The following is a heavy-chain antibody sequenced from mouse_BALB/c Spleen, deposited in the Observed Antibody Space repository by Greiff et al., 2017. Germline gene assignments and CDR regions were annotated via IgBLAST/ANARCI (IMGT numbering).Heavy chain of an antibody. CDR1: GYTFTSYY. CDR2: INPSNGGT. V-gene: IGHV1S81*02. J-gene: IGHJ4*01. D-gene: IGHD4-1*01. Sequence: VQLQQSGAELVKPGASVKLSCKASGYTFTSYYMYWVKQRPGQGLEWIGGINPSNGGTNFNEKFKSKATLTVDKSSSTAYMQLSSLTSEDSAVYYCTRTGSRAMDYWGQGTSVTVSS. CDR3: TRTGSRAMDY.